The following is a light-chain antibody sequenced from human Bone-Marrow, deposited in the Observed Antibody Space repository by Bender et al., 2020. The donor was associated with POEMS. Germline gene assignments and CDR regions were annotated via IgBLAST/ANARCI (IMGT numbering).Light chain of an antibody. CDR1: SRDVGSSNL. CDR3: SSYTSSSTWV. V-gene: IGLV2-14*02. J-gene: IGLJ3*02. Sequence: QSALTQPASISGSPGQAITISCTGTSRDVGSSNLVSWYQQYPGRAPKLIIFEVTERPSGAPGRFSGSKSGNTASLTISGLQAEDEADYYCSSYTSSSTWVFGGGTKLTVL. CDR2: EVT.